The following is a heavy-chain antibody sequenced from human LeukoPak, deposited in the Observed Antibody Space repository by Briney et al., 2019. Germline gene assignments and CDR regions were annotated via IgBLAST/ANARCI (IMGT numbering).Heavy chain of an antibody. CDR3: AKEYYYDSSGYYDY. J-gene: IGHJ4*02. CDR1: GFTFSDYY. CDR2: ISSSGSTI. D-gene: IGHD3-22*01. Sequence: GGSLRLSCAASGFTFSDYYMSWIRQAPGKGLEWVSYISSSGSTIYYADSVKGRFTISRDNAKNSLYLQMNSLRAEDTAVYYCAKEYYYDSSGYYDYWGQGTLVTVSS. V-gene: IGHV3-11*01.